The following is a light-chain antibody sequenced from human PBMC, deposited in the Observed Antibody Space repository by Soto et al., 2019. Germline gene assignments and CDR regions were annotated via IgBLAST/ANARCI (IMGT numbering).Light chain of an antibody. Sequence: DIQMTQSPSSLSASVGDKVTITCRASQGINNYLAWLQQKPGRVPKLLIYAASSLQLVVPSRFSGSGSGTNFNLTLNSLQPEDIGTYYCQKYTGGMWTFGQGTTVEI. CDR1: QGINNY. V-gene: IGKV1-27*01. J-gene: IGKJ1*01. CDR2: AAS. CDR3: QKYTGGMWT.